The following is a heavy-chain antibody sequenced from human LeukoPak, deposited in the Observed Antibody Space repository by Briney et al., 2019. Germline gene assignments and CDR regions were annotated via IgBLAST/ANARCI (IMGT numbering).Heavy chain of an antibody. CDR2: IYYSGST. Sequence: SETLSLTCTVSGGSISSSSYYWGWIRQPPGKGLEWIGSIYYSGSTYYNPSLKSRVTISVDTSKNQFSLKLSSVTAADTAVYYCAKIDYGDYLHGGAFDIWGQGTMVTVSS. D-gene: IGHD4-17*01. CDR1: GGSISSSSYY. CDR3: AKIDYGDYLHGGAFDI. V-gene: IGHV4-39*07. J-gene: IGHJ3*02.